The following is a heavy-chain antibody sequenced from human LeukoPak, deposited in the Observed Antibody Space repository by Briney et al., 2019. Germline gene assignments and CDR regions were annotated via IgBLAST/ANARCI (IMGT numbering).Heavy chain of an antibody. V-gene: IGHV3-23*01. D-gene: IGHD2-15*01. CDR2: ISGSGDSK. CDR1: GLTFSTYA. CDR3: AKDFNVKYYSLWNY. J-gene: IGHJ4*02. Sequence: GGSLRFSCAVFGLTFSTYAMSWGRRSPGKGLNWFSSISGSGDSKYYADSVKGRFTISRDNSKNTLYLQMNSLRAEDTAVYYCAKDFNVKYYSLWNYWGQGTLVAVSS.